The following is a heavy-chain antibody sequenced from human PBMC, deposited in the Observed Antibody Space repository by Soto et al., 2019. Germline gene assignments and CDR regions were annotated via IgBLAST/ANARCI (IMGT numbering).Heavy chain of an antibody. CDR3: VSSAFGESLSPPNYNYYYPLDV. CDR2: IYDSGSTS. D-gene: IGHD3-10*01. J-gene: IGHJ6*02. CDR1: GASVTSSRYY. V-gene: IGHV4-39*01. Sequence: SETLSLTCTVSGASVTSSRYYWGWIRQAPGKGLEWIGNIYDSGSTSYYNPSLKSRITMSVDPSKSRFSLRLGSVTAADTAVYFCVSSAFGESLSPPNYNYYYPLDVWGQGTTVTVSS.